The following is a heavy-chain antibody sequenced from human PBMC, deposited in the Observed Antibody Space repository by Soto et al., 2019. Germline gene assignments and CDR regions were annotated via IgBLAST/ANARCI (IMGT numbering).Heavy chain of an antibody. J-gene: IGHJ5*02. CDR1: GGSISSSNW. D-gene: IGHD6-19*01. CDR3: AREPPIGSSGWRVGYSPPFDP. V-gene: IGHV4-4*02. Sequence: PSETLSLTCAVSGGSISSSNWWSWVRQPPGKGLEWIGEIYHSGSTNYNPSLKSRATISVDKSKNQFSLKLSSVTAADTAVYYCAREPPIGSSGWRVGYSPPFDPWGQGTLVTVSS. CDR2: IYHSGST.